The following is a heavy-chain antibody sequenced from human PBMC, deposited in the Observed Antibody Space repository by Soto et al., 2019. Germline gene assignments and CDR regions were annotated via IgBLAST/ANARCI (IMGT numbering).Heavy chain of an antibody. D-gene: IGHD4-4*01. J-gene: IGHJ6*03. CDR1: GGSVTNSSYY. CDR3: GSWRTTVITQSYLVAWGTGGLLILCSLMD. V-gene: IGHV4-39*01. Sequence: SEPLSLTFTVSGGSVTNSSYYWCWIRQSPGKGLEWIGSVYYRGRSYSKSSVKSRVTISIDTSKNRFSLNLNSVTASDPAVYFCGSWRTTVITQSYLVAWGTGGLLILCSLMD. CDR2: VYYRGRS.